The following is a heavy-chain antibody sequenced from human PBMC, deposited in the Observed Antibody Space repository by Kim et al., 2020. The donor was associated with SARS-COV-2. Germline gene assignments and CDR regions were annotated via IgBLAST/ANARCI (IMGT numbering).Heavy chain of an antibody. D-gene: IGHD6-6*01. CDR2: ITNNGGTT. CDR3: VKDNTSSSLDYGIDL. J-gene: IGHJ6*02. CDR1: GFTFNNYA. Sequence: GGSLRLSCSASGFTFNNYAMHWVRQAPGKGLEFVSAITNNGGTTYYAESVKGRFTISRDNSKNTLFLQMSSLRPDDTAVYYCVKDNTSSSLDYGIDLGGQGTRVTVS. V-gene: IGHV3-64D*06.